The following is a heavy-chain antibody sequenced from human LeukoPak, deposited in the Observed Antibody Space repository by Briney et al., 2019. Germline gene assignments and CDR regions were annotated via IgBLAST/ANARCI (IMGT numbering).Heavy chain of an antibody. CDR2: ISTDSSFT. Sequence: KPGGSLRLSCAASGFIFSDYYMTWIRQAPGKGLDWISYISTDSSFTSYADSVRGRFTVSRDNAKNSLYLQMNSLRAEDTAVYYCARLHSTAAAGTYDYWGQGTLATVSS. J-gene: IGHJ4*02. D-gene: IGHD6-13*01. CDR3: ARLHSTAAAGTYDY. CDR1: GFIFSDYY. V-gene: IGHV3-11*06.